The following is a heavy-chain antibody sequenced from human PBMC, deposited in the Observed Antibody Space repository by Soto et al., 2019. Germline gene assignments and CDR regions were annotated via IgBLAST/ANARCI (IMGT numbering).Heavy chain of an antibody. CDR1: GFTFSSYG. J-gene: IGHJ4*02. CDR2: ISYDGSNK. CDR3: AKDRRSGTVDY. Sequence: QVQLVESGGGVVQPGRSLRLSCAASGFTFSSYGMHWVRQAPGKGLEWVAVISYDGSNKYYADSVKGRFTISRDNSKNTLYLQMNSLRAEDTAVYYCAKDRRSGTVDYWGQGTLFTVSS. V-gene: IGHV3-30*18. D-gene: IGHD1-26*01.